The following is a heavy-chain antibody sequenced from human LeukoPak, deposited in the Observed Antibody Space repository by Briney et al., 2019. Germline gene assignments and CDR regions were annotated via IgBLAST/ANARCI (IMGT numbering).Heavy chain of an antibody. CDR1: GYTFTSYA. Sequence: ASVKVSCKASGYTFTSYAMHWVRQAPGQRLEWMGWIGAYNGNTNYAQKLQGRVTMTTDTSTSTAYMELRSLRSDDTAVYYCARVYYDSSGQVDYWGQGTLVTVSS. CDR3: ARVYYDSSGQVDY. J-gene: IGHJ4*02. V-gene: IGHV1-18*01. CDR2: IGAYNGNT. D-gene: IGHD3-22*01.